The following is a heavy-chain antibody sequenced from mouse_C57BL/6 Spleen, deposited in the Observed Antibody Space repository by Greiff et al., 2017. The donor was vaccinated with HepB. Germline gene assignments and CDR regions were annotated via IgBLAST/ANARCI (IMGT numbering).Heavy chain of an antibody. CDR2: IYPGSGST. CDR3: SIQGDHRNDYDY. V-gene: IGHV1-55*01. Sequence: QVQLQQSGAELVKPGASVKMSCKASGYTFTSYWITWVKQRPGQGLEWIGDIYPGSGSTNYNEKFKSKATLTVDTSSSAAYMQLSSLTSEDSAVYYWSIQGDHRNDYDYWGQGTTLTVSS. J-gene: IGHJ2*01. CDR1: GYTFTSYW.